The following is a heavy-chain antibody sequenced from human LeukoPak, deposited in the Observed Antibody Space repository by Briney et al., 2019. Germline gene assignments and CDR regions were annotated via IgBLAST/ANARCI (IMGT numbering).Heavy chain of an antibody. D-gene: IGHD6-6*01. CDR1: GFTVSSNY. CDR2: IYSGGTT. CDR3: ARVARDAFDI. Sequence: PGGSLRLSCAASGFTVSSNYMSWVRQAPGKGLEWVSVIYSGGTTYYADSVKGRFTITRDNSKKTLDLQMNSLRAEDTDVYYCARVARDAFDIWGQGTMVTVSS. V-gene: IGHV3-53*01. J-gene: IGHJ3*02.